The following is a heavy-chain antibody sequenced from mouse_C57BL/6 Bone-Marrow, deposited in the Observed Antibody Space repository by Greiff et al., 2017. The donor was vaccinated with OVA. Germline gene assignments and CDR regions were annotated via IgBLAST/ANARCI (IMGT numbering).Heavy chain of an antibody. D-gene: IGHD1-1*01. CDR2: IYPGNSDT. V-gene: IGHV1-5*01. J-gene: IGHJ1*03. CDR3: TRGITTVVAPQYFDV. CDR1: GYTFTSYW. Sequence: EVHLVESGTVLARPGASVKMSCKTSGYTFTSYWMHWVKQRPGQGLEWIGAIYPGNSDTSYNQKFKGKAKLTAVTSASTAYMELSSLTNEDSAVYYCTRGITTVVAPQYFDVWGTGTTVTVSS.